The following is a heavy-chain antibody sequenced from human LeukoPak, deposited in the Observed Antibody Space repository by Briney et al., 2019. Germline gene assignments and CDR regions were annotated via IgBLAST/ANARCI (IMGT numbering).Heavy chain of an antibody. CDR1: GGSISSYY. V-gene: IGHV4-59*01. Sequence: SETLSLTCTVSGGSISSYYWSWIRQPPGKGLEWIGYIYYSGSTNYNPSLKSRVTISVDTSKNQFSLKLSSVTAADTAVYYCAGDGPVGAGDYWGQGTLVTVSS. CDR2: IYYSGST. CDR3: AGDGPVGAGDY. J-gene: IGHJ4*02. D-gene: IGHD1-26*01.